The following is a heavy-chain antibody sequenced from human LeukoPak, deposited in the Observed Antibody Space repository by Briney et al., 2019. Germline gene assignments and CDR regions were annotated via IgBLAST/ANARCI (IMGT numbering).Heavy chain of an antibody. CDR2: ISYDGSNK. V-gene: IGHV3-30-3*01. CDR1: GFTFSSYA. CDR3: AREDTYYYDSSGYSLGAFDI. Sequence: PGGSLRLSCAASGFTFSSYAMHWVRQAPGRGLEWVAVISYDGSNKYYADSVKGRFTISRDNSKNTLYLQMNSLRAEDTAVYYCAREDTYYYDSSGYSLGAFDIWGQGTMVTVSS. J-gene: IGHJ3*02. D-gene: IGHD3-22*01.